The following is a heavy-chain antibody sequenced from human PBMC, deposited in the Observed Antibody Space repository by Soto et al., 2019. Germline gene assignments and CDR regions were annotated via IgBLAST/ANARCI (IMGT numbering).Heavy chain of an antibody. CDR2: FDPEDGET. Sequence: ASVKVSCKVSGYTLTELSMHWVRQAPGKGLEWMGGFDPEDGETIYAQKFQGRVTMTEDTSTDTAYMELSSLRSEDTAVYYCATGPNPASGSFRYYYGMDVWGQGTTVTVSS. D-gene: IGHD3-10*01. CDR1: GYTLTELS. J-gene: IGHJ6*02. CDR3: ATGPNPASGSFRYYYGMDV. V-gene: IGHV1-24*01.